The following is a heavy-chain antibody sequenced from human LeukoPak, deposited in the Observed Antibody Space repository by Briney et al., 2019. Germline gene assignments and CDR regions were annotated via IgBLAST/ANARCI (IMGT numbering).Heavy chain of an antibody. V-gene: IGHV4-39*07. J-gene: IGHJ5*02. CDR3: ARDDDGYNYLAGHYNWFDP. CDR2: IYYSGST. CDR1: GGSISSSSYY. Sequence: SETLSLTCTVSGGSISSSSYYWGWLRQPPGKGLEWLGSIYYSGSTYYNPSVKRRVTISVDTSKNQFSLKLSSVTAADTAVYYCARDDDGYNYLAGHYNWFDPWGQGTLVTVSS. D-gene: IGHD5-24*01.